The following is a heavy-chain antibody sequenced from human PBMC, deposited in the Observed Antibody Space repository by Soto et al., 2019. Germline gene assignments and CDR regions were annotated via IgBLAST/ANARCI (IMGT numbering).Heavy chain of an antibody. CDR1: GFTFSSYG. J-gene: IGHJ1*01. CDR2: IWYDGSNK. CDR3: ARADYYDSSGYYYVGAPEYFQH. V-gene: IGHV3-33*01. Sequence: QVQLVESGGGVVQPGRSLRLSCAASGFTFSSYGMHWVRQAPGKGLEWVAVIWYDGSNKYYADSVKGRFTISRDNSKNTLYLKMNSLGAEATAVYYCARADYYDSSGYYYVGAPEYFQHWGPGTLVTVSS. D-gene: IGHD3-22*01.